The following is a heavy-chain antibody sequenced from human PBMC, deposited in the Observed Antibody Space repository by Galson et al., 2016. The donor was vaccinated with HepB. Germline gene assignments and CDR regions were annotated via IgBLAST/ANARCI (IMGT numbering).Heavy chain of an antibody. V-gene: IGHV4-39*01. J-gene: IGHJ6*03. Sequence: SETLSLTCIVSGGSISSDYYWGWIRQPPGRGLEWIGSIYSSEGTYYNPSLKSRVTISVDTSKNQFSLRLNSVTAADTGVYYCETGIVVAGKYYYYYMDVWGKGTTVTVSS. CDR2: IYSSEGT. CDR1: GGSISSDYY. D-gene: IGHD6-19*01. CDR3: ETGIVVAGKYYYYYMDV.